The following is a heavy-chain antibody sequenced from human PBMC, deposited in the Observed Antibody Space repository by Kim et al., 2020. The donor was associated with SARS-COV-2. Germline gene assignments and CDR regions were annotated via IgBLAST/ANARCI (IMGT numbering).Heavy chain of an antibody. V-gene: IGHV1-69*13. Sequence: SVKVSCKASGGTFSSYAISWVRQAPGQGLEWMGGIIPIFGTANYAQKFQGRVTITADESTSTAYMELSSLRSEDTAVYYCARFPTYYYDSSAHALDIWGQGTMVTVSS. CDR3: ARFPTYYYDSSAHALDI. CDR1: GGTFSSYA. J-gene: IGHJ3*02. D-gene: IGHD3-22*01. CDR2: IIPIFGTA.